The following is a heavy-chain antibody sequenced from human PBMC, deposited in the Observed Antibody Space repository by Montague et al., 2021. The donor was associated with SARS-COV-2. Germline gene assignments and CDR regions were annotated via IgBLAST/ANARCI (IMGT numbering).Heavy chain of an antibody. CDR1: GFTFSSYD. J-gene: IGHJ4*02. CDR3: AKDVGLRNFFDY. CDR2: ISYDGSNK. D-gene: IGHD1-26*01. V-gene: IGHV3-30*18. Sequence: SLRLSCAASGFTFSSYDMHWVRQAPGKGLEWVAVISYDGSNKYYADSVKGRFTISRDNSKNTLYLQMNSLRAEDTAVYYCAKDVGLRNFFDYCGQGTLVTVSS.